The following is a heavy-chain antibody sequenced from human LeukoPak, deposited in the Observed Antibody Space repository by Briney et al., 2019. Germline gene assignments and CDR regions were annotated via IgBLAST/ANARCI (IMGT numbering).Heavy chain of an antibody. Sequence: QSGGSLRLSCAASGFTFSSYWMSWVRQAPGKGLEWVANIKQDGSEKYYVDSVKGRFTISRDNAKNSLYLQMNSLRAEDTAVYYCAKDSSSGYARGYFDYWGQGTLVTVSS. V-gene: IGHV3-7*01. J-gene: IGHJ4*02. CDR1: GFTFSSYW. D-gene: IGHD6-19*01. CDR2: IKQDGSEK. CDR3: AKDSSSGYARGYFDY.